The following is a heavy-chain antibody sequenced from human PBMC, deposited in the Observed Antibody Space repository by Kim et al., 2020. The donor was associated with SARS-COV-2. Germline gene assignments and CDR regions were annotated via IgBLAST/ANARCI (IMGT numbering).Heavy chain of an antibody. J-gene: IGHJ4*02. V-gene: IGHV3-74*01. D-gene: IGHD4-17*01. CDR1: GFTFSSYW. Sequence: GGSLRLSCAASGFTFSSYWMHWVRQAPGKVLVWVSRINSDGSSTSYADSVKGRFTISRDNAKNTLYLQMNSLRAEDTAVYYCATTVATTGDYWGQGTLVTVSS. CDR2: INSDGSST. CDR3: ATTVATTGDY.